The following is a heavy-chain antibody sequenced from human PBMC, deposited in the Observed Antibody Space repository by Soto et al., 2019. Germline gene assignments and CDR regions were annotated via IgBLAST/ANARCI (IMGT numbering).Heavy chain of an antibody. CDR3: ARGCSGASCYYYYYYGMDV. V-gene: IGHV1-18*01. D-gene: IGHD2-15*01. CDR2: ISAYNGNT. Sequence: ASVKVSCKASGYTFTSYGISWVRQAPGQGLEWMGWISAYNGNTNYAQKLQGRVTMTTDTSTSTAYMELRSLRSDDTAVYYCARGCSGASCYYYYYYGMDVWGQGTTVTVSS. CDR1: GYTFTSYG. J-gene: IGHJ6*02.